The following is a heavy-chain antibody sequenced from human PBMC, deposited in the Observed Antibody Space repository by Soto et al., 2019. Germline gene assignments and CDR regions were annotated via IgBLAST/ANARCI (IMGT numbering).Heavy chain of an antibody. CDR1: GGSISSGGYA. CDR3: AREVVYYGGNGNALDV. J-gene: IGHJ3*01. V-gene: IGHV4-30-2*01. D-gene: IGHD2-8*02. Sequence: QLRLQESGSGLVKNVQSLSLTCAVCGGSISSGGYAWSWIRQRPGKGLHWIGYIYHSGSTYYNPYRRSRVTISEARYKNQFSLKMSCVTAADTAVYYCAREVVYYGGNGNALDVWGQGTMVTVSS. CDR2: IYHSGST.